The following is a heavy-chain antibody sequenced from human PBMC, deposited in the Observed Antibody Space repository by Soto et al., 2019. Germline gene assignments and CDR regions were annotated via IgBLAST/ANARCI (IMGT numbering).Heavy chain of an antibody. CDR3: VRDGFYAGLGRHSYGYSPPQNYGMDV. CDR1: GYTFITYG. CDR2: ISPYTDNT. V-gene: IGHV1-18*01. D-gene: IGHD5-18*01. Sequence: QVRLVQSGVEVKKPGASVRVSCKASGYTFITYGISWVRQAPGLGPEWMGWISPYTDNTNYAQRFQGRVTMTTDTSTTTAYMQLRGLRSDDTAVYYCVRDGFYAGLGRHSYGYSPPQNYGMDVWGQGTTVIVSS. J-gene: IGHJ6*02.